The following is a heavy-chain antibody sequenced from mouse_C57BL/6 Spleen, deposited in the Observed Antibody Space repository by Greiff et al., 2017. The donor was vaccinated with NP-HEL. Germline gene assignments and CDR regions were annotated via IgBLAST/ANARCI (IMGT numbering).Heavy chain of an antibody. CDR3: AMGPLLPSMDY. D-gene: IGHD2-3*01. Sequence: QVQLKQPGAELVKPGASVKVSCKASGYTFTSYWMHWVKQRPGQGLEWIGRIHPSDSDTNYNQKFKGKATLTVDKSSSTAYMQLSSLTSEDSAVYYCAMGPLLPSMDYWGQGTSVTVSS. J-gene: IGHJ4*01. V-gene: IGHV1-74*01. CDR1: GYTFTSYW. CDR2: IHPSDSDT.